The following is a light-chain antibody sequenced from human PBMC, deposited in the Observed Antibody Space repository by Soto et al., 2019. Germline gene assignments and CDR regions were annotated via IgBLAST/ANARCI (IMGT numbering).Light chain of an antibody. Sequence: QSVLTQPASVSGSPGQSITISCTGTSPNVGVYKLVSWYQQHPGKAPKLIIYEGSKRPSGVSNRFSGSKSGNAASLTISGLQAEDEADYYCSSYAGSNNWVFGGGTKLTVL. V-gene: IGLV2-23*01. CDR3: SSYAGSNNWV. CDR2: EGS. J-gene: IGLJ2*01. CDR1: SPNVGVYKL.